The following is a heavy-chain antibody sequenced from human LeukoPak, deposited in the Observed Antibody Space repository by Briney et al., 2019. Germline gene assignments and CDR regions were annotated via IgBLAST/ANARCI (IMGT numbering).Heavy chain of an antibody. CDR3: ARLIVANIYDY. CDR1: GGSISTGDYY. V-gene: IGHV4-30-4*01. Sequence: SETLSLTCTVSGGSISTGDYYWSWIRQPPGKGLEWIGYIYYSGSTYYNPSLKSRVTISVDTSKNQFSLKLSSVTAADTAVYYCARLIVANIYDYWGQGTLVTVSS. J-gene: IGHJ4*02. CDR2: IYYSGST. D-gene: IGHD5-12*01.